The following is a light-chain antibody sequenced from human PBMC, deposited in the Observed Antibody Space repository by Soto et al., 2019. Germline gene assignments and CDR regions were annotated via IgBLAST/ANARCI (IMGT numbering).Light chain of an antibody. CDR2: AAS. J-gene: IGKJ2*01. CDR1: QSIAYS. CDR3: QQRSNSPMYT. V-gene: IGKV1-39*01. Sequence: DIQMTQSPSSLSASVGDRVTITCRASQSIAYSLNWFQQKPGKDPKLLIYAASSLQSGVPSRFSGSGSGTDFTLTISSLQPEDFATYYCQQRSNSPMYTFGQGTKLYVK.